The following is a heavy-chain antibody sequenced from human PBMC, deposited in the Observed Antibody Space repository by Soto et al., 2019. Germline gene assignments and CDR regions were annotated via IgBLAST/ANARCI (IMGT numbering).Heavy chain of an antibody. CDR3: AREGSSGWNGLNWFDP. CDR1: GGSISSYY. J-gene: IGHJ5*02. D-gene: IGHD6-19*01. V-gene: IGHV4-59*01. CDR2: IYYSGST. Sequence: PLETLSLTCTVSGGSISSYYWSWIRQPPGKGLEWIGYIYYSGSTNYNPSLKSRVTISVDTSKNQFSLKLSSVTAADTAVYYCAREGSSGWNGLNWFDPWGQGTLVTVSS.